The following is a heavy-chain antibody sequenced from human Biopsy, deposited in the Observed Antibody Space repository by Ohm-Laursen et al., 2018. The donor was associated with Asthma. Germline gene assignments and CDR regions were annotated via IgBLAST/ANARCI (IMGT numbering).Heavy chain of an antibody. J-gene: IGHJ3*02. D-gene: IGHD3-22*01. CDR1: GFVFSQCG. Sequence: RSLRLSCAASGFVFSQCGMHWVRQGPGKGLEWVALVSSDGHNKYYEDSVKGRFTISRDNSRNRLYLQINRLTVADSAVYFCARQSGQDYGDSSGFDIWGQGTKVAVSS. CDR2: VSSDGHNK. CDR3: ARQSGQDYGDSSGFDI. V-gene: IGHV3-30*03.